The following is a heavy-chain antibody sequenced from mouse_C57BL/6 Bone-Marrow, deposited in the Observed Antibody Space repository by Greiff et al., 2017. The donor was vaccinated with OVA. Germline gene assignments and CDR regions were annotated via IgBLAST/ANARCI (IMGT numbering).Heavy chain of an antibody. V-gene: IGHV1-81*01. CDR2: IYPRSGNT. Sequence: QVQLQQSGAELARPGASVKLSCKASGYTFTSYGISWVKQRTGQGLEWIGEIYPRSGNTYYNEKFKGKATLTADKSSSTAYMELRSLTSEDSAVYFCARWLLPPYYLDYWGQGTTLTVSS. CDR3: ARWLLPPYYLDY. J-gene: IGHJ2*01. D-gene: IGHD2-3*01. CDR1: GYTFTSYG.